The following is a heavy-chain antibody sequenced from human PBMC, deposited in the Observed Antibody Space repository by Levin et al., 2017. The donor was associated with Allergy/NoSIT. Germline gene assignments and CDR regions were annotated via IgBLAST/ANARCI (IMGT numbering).Heavy chain of an antibody. J-gene: IGHJ4*01. CDR3: ARGPPVDYYDRSGFYYPFDH. CDR1: GGSFTNYY. Sequence: KTSETLSLTCAVYGGSFTNYYWSWIRQAPVKGLEWIGEINHSGSTNYNPSLKSRVTIAVDTSKNHFSLKLNSVTAADTAVYYCARGPPVDYYDRSGFYYPFDHWGQEPWSPSPQ. V-gene: IGHV4-34*01. CDR2: INHSGST. D-gene: IGHD3-22*01.